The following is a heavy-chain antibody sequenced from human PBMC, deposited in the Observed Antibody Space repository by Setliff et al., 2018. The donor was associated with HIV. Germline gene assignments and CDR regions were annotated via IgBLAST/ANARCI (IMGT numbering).Heavy chain of an antibody. CDR2: IYYSGST. D-gene: IGHD6-6*01. V-gene: IGHV4-39*01. J-gene: IGHJ4*02. Sequence: SETLPLTCTVSGGSISSSSYYWGWIRQPPGKGLEWIGSIYYSGSTYYNPSLKSRVTISVDTSKNQFSLKLSSVTAADTAVYYCARHGIAALAYYFDYWGQGTLVTVS. CDR3: ARHGIAALAYYFDY. CDR1: GGSISSSSYY.